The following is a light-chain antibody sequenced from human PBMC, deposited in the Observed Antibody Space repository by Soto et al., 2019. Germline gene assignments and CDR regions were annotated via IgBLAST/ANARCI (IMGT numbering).Light chain of an antibody. CDR2: GAS. CDR3: QQYMSSVT. V-gene: IGKV3-20*01. J-gene: IGKJ1*01. CDR1: QSVDTTF. Sequence: EIVLTQSPGSLSLSPGQRATLSCRASQSVDTTFFAWYQKKPGQAPRLLIQGASKRATGIPDRFSGSGSGLDFTLIISRLEPEDFAVYYCQQYMSSVTFGQGTKVEIK.